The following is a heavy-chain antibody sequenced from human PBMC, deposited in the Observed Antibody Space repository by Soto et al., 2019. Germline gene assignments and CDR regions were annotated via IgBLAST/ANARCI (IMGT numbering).Heavy chain of an antibody. CDR3: ASGLSITGTNYRMDV. V-gene: IGHV4-39*01. J-gene: IGHJ6*02. Sequence: SETLSLTCTVSGGSISSSSYYWGWIRQPPGKGLEWIGSIYYSGSTYYNPSLKSRVTISVDTSKNQFSLKLSSVTAADTAVYYCASGLSITGTNYRMDVWGQGTKVTVYS. CDR2: IYYSGST. CDR1: GGSISSSSYY. D-gene: IGHD1-20*01.